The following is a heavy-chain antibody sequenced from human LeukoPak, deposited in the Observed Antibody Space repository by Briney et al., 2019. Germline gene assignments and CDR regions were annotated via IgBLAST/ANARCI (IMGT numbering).Heavy chain of an antibody. Sequence: GGSLRLSCAASGLPFSSYWMSWVRQAPGKGLEWVANINQDGSEKYYVDSVKGRFTISRDNAKNSVYLQMNSLRAEDTAVYYCAREEDNSDEYLREDYWGQGTLVTVSS. CDR1: GLPFSSYW. V-gene: IGHV3-7*01. D-gene: IGHD4-17*01. CDR2: INQDGSEK. CDR3: AREEDNSDEYLREDY. J-gene: IGHJ4*02.